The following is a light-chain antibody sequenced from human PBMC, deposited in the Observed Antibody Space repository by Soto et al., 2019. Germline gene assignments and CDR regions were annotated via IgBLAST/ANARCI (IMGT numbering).Light chain of an antibody. Sequence: DIQMTQSPSTLSASVGDRVTINCRASQSISSWLAWYQQIPGKAPKLLIYKASSLQSGVPSRFSGSGSKTEFTLTITGLQPDDFATYYCHQYSRFPRTFGQGTKGDIK. J-gene: IGKJ1*01. CDR2: KAS. V-gene: IGKV1-5*03. CDR1: QSISSW. CDR3: HQYSRFPRT.